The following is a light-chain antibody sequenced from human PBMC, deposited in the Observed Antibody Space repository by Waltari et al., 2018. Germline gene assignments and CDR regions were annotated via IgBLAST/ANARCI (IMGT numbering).Light chain of an antibody. CDR3: SSYAGSNNLV. J-gene: IGLJ2*01. V-gene: IGLV2-8*01. CDR1: SSAVGRYNY. Sequence: QSALTQPPSASGSPGQPVTISCTGPSSAVGRYNYASWYQQHPGKAPKLTIYEVSKRPSGVPDRFSGSKSGNTASLTVSGLQAEDEADYYCSSYAGSNNLVFGGGTKLTVL. CDR2: EVS.